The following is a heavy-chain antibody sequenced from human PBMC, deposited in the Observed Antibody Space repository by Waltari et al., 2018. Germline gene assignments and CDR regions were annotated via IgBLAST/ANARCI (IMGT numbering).Heavy chain of an antibody. CDR3: ARAAKVGSSGPGAFDI. D-gene: IGHD6-6*01. Sequence: EVQLVESGGGFVQPGGSLRLSCAASGFTFSSYWMSWVRQAPGKGLEWVANIKQDGSEKYYVDSVKGRFTISRDNARNSLYLQMNSLRAEDTAVYYCARAAKVGSSGPGAFDIWGQGTMVTVSS. CDR2: IKQDGSEK. V-gene: IGHV3-7*03. J-gene: IGHJ3*02. CDR1: GFTFSSYW.